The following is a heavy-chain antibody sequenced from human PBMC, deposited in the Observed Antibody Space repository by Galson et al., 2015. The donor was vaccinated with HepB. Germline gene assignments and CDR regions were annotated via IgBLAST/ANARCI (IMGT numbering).Heavy chain of an antibody. D-gene: IGHD5-12*01. CDR2: INHSGST. Sequence: ETLSLTCAVYGGSFSGYYWSWIRQPPGKGLEWIGEINHSGSTNYNPSLKSRVTISVDTSKNQFSLKLSSVTAADTAVYYCARAAWVRRIFDYWGQGTLVTVSS. J-gene: IGHJ4*02. CDR3: ARAAWVRRIFDY. V-gene: IGHV4-34*01. CDR1: GGSFSGYY.